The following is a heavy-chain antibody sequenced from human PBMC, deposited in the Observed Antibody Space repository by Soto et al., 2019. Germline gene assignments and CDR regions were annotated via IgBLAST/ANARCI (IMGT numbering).Heavy chain of an antibody. J-gene: IGHJ4*02. V-gene: IGHV3-23*01. Sequence: EVQLLESGGDLVQPGGSLRLSCAASGFALSTYAMSWVRQAPGKGLDWVSTINTNGDTAYYSASVKGRFTISRDNSKDTLFLQMNSLRAEDTALYFCVLTARFIGSYWGQGTLVTVSS. CDR3: VLTARFIGSY. CDR1: GFALSTYA. D-gene: IGHD1-26*01. CDR2: INTNGDTA.